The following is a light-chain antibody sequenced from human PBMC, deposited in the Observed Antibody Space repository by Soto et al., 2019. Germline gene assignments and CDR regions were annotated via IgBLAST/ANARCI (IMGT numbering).Light chain of an antibody. CDR2: GNS. CDR1: SSNIGAGYD. V-gene: IGLV1-40*01. J-gene: IGLJ1*01. Sequence: QSVLTQPPSVSGAPGQRVTISCTGSSSNIGAGYDVHWYQQLPGTAPKLLIYGNSNRPSGVPDRFSGSKSGTSASLAITGLQAEDEVDYYCQSYDSSLSGSYVFGTGTKVTVL. CDR3: QSYDSSLSGSYV.